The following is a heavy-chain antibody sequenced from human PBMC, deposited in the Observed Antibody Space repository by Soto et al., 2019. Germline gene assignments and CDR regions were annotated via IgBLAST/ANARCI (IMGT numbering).Heavy chain of an antibody. CDR1: GGTFSKNA. J-gene: IGHJ6*02. D-gene: IGHD4-17*01. CDR3: AGDYGERNYYFYDMDV. V-gene: IGHV1-69*01. CDR2: IIPIFGTA. Sequence: QVQLVQSGAEVKKPGSSVKVSCKTSGGTFSKNAISWVRQAPGQGLEWMGGIIPIFGTAKYAQKFQDRVTITADESTSTAYMELSSLTSEDTAVYYCAGDYGERNYYFYDMDVWGQGTTVTVSS.